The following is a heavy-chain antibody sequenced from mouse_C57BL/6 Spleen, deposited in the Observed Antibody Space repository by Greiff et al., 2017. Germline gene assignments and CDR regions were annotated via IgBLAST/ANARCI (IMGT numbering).Heavy chain of an antibody. CDR2: ISYDGSN. J-gene: IGHJ3*01. V-gene: IGHV3-6*01. CDR1: GCSITSGYY. CDR3: ARDRLRSAWFAY. Sequence: EVKLMESGPGLVKPSQSLSLTCSVTGCSITSGYYWNWIRQFPGNKLEWMGYISYDGSNNYNPSLKNRISITRDTSKNQFFLKLNSVTTEDTATYYCARDRLRSAWFAYWGQGTLVTVSA. D-gene: IGHD1-1*01.